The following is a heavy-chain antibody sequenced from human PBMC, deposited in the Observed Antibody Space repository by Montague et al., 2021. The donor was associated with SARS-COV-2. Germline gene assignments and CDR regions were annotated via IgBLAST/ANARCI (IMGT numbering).Heavy chain of an antibody. CDR2: IFRSGDS. CDR1: GDSISNSNW. D-gene: IGHD3-22*01. V-gene: IGHV4-4*02. CDR3: VRGGTMTVVVFDY. J-gene: IGHJ4*02. Sequence: SETLSLTCTVSGDSISNSNWWTWVRQSPGRGLESIGEIFRSGDSNYNPSLKRRVTMSVDMSRNQFSLSLSNVTAADTAIYYCVRGGTMTVVVFDYWGQGTLVTVSS.